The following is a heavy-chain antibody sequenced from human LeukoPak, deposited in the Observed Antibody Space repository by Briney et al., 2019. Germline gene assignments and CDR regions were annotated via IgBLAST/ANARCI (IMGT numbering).Heavy chain of an antibody. CDR1: GFSFSDFH. D-gene: IGHD6-19*01. V-gene: IGHV3-11*01. CDR2: ITSSGSTI. Sequence: GGSLRLSCSASGFSFSDFHMTWVRQAPGKGLEWVSHITSSGSTIYYADSVKGRFTVSRDNADNSVFLQMNDVRAEDTAVYYCARVQYHSAWYSDTFDFWGRGTLVTVSS. J-gene: IGHJ3*01. CDR3: ARVQYHSAWYSDTFDF.